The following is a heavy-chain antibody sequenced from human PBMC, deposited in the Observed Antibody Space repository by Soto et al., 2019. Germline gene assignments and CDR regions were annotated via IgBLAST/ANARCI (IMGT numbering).Heavy chain of an antibody. CDR3: ATDPPGSDSGAGDH. CDR2: IWYDGSNK. J-gene: IGHJ4*02. D-gene: IGHD4-17*01. CDR1: GFIFSTYD. Sequence: GGSLRLSCAASGFIFSTYDMHWVRQAPGKGPEWVAVIWYDGSNKYYADSVKGRFTISRDNSTNTLFLQMNTLRAEDTAVYYCATDPPGSDSGAGDHWGQGTLVTVSS. V-gene: IGHV3-33*02.